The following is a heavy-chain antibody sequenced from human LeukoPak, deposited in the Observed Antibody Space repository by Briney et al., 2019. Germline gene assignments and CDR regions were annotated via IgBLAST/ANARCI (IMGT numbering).Heavy chain of an antibody. CDR2: INHSGST. CDR1: GGSFSGYY. Sequence: SETLSLTCAVYGGSFSGYYWSWIRQPPGKGLEWIGEINHSGSTNYNPSLKSRVTISVDTSKNQFSLKLSSVTAADTAVYYCARGNRRRDYDFWSGYSEGAYMDVWGKGTTVIVSS. V-gene: IGHV4-34*01. CDR3: ARGNRRRDYDFWSGYSEGAYMDV. J-gene: IGHJ6*03. D-gene: IGHD3-3*01.